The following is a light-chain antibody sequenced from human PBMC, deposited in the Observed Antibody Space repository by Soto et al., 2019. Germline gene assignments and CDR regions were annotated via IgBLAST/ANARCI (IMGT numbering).Light chain of an antibody. CDR3: PQYPDWPIT. V-gene: IGKV3-15*01. CDR1: QSVSTH. Sequence: IGMSQSPATLSVSQGEGATLSSRASQSVSTHLAWYQQIPGQAPRLLIYGTSTRAAGIPARFSGRGSGTEFTFTISSLQSEDFAVYHCPQYPDWPITFGQRRRLEIK. J-gene: IGKJ5*01. CDR2: GTS.